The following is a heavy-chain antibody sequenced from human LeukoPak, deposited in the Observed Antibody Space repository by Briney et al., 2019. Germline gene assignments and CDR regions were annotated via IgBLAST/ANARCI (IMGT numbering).Heavy chain of an antibody. CDR2: INPNSGGT. Sequence: ASVKVSCKASGYSFNGYYMHWVRQAPGQGLEWMGWINPNSGGTNYEQKFQGRVIMTRDTSISTAYMEVSRLRSDDTAVYYCARSLYDLWSGYYVWLDPWGQGTLVTVSS. CDR3: ARSLYDLWSGYYVWLDP. CDR1: GYSFNGYY. J-gene: IGHJ5*02. V-gene: IGHV1-2*02. D-gene: IGHD3-3*01.